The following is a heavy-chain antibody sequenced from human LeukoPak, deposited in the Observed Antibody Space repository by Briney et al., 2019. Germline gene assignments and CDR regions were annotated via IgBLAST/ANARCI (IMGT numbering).Heavy chain of an antibody. D-gene: IGHD5-12*01. CDR3: ARAGLYSGYDPSSVYYYYYGMDV. CDR1: GFTFSDYY. J-gene: IGHJ6*02. V-gene: IGHV3-11*04. CDR2: ISSSGSTI. Sequence: GGSLRLSCAASGFTFSDYYMSWIRQAPGKGLEWVSYISSSGSTIYYADSVKGRFTISRDNAKNSLYLQMNSLRAEDTAVYYCARAGLYSGYDPSSVYYYYYGMDVWGQGTTVTVSS.